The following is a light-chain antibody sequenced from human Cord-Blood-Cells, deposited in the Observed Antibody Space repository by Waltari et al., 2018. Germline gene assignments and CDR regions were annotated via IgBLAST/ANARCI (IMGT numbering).Light chain of an antibody. CDR1: NIGTKN. Sequence: SYVLPQPPSVSVAPGKTPRIHCGGNNIGTKNEQCYHPKQGPDPVLVSYYYSDRPSGIPERFSGSNSGNTATLTISRVGAGDGADYYCQVWDSSSDHPYVFGTGTKVTVL. CDR2: YYS. CDR3: QVWDSSSDHPYV. V-gene: IGLV3-21*04. J-gene: IGLJ1*01.